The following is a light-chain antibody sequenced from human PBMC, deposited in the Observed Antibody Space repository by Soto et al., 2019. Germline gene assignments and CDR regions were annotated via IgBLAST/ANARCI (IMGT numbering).Light chain of an antibody. J-gene: IGKJ1*01. V-gene: IGKV3-20*01. CDR1: QSVSSNY. CDR2: GAS. CDR3: QQYGTSFWT. Sequence: DIVLTQSPGTLSLSPGERATLSCRASQSVSSNYLAWYQQKPGQAPRLLIYGASTRATGIPDRFSGSGSGDDFTPTISRLEPEDFAVYYCQQYGTSFWTFGQGTKVEIK.